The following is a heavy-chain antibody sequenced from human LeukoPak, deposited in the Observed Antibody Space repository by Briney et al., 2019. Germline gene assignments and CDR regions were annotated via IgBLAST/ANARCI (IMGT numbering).Heavy chain of an antibody. CDR3: ARDHEGVVGSTGGVDY. V-gene: IGHV4-39*07. J-gene: IGHJ4*02. CDR1: GGSISSSSYY. Sequence: SETLSLTCTVSGGSISSSSYYWGWIRQPPGKGLEWIGSIYYSGSTYYNPSLKSRVTISVDTSKNQFSLKLSSVTAADTAFYYCARDHEGVVGSTGGVDYWGQGTLVTVSS. CDR2: IYYSGST. D-gene: IGHD1-26*01.